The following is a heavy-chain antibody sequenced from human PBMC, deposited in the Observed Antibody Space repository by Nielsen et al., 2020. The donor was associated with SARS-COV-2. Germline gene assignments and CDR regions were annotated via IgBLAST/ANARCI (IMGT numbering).Heavy chain of an antibody. J-gene: IGHJ6*02. V-gene: IGHV2-70*11. Sequence: SGPTLVKPTQTLTLTCTFSGFSLSTSGMCVSWIRQPPGKALEWLARIDWDDDTYYSTSLKTRLTISKDTSKNQVVLTMTNMDPVDTATYYCARMPLDIVVVPAATYYYYYGMDVWGQGTTVTVSS. CDR1: GFSLSTSGMC. CDR3: ARMPLDIVVVPAATYYYYYGMDV. CDR2: IDWDDDT. D-gene: IGHD2-2*01.